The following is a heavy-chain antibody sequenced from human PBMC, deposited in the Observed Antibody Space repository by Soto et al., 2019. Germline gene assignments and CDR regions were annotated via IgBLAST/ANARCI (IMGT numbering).Heavy chain of an antibody. CDR2: INSDGSST. CDR3: AREVSSSPWPHNCFDP. V-gene: IGHV3-74*01. J-gene: IGHJ5*02. D-gene: IGHD6-6*01. Sequence: GKGLVWVSRINSDGSSTSYADSVKGRFTISRDNAKNTLYLQMNSLRAEDTAVYYCAREVSSSPWPHNCFDPWVKRTPVTVFS.